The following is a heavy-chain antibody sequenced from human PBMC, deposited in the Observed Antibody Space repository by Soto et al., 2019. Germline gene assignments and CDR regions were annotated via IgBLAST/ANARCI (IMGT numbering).Heavy chain of an antibody. D-gene: IGHD3-22*01. J-gene: IGHJ4*02. V-gene: IGHV3-33*01. CDR2: IWDDGSNK. CDR1: GFVFSNYG. Sequence: QVQLVESGGGVVQPGRSLRLSCAASGFVFSNYGMHWVRQAPGKGLEWVAVIWDDGSNKYYADSVKGRFTIDRYNSKNTVYLHMDSLRAEDTAVYYCARDHYSDSKGSQPDYCGQGTLVTFSS. CDR3: ARDHYSDSKGSQPDY.